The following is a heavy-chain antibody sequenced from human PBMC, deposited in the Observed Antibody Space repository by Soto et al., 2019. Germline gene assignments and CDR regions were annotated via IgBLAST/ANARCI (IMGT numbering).Heavy chain of an antibody. Sequence: QVQLQESGPGLVKPSETLSLTCTASSGSISTYYWSWIRQPPGKGLELRGYIYYTGRTNYNPSLNTRVAISMDTSNNQCSLNLSSVTAADTAVYYCAGAPNWAYFDFGGLGTLVTVSS. J-gene: IGHJ4*02. V-gene: IGHV4-59*01. CDR2: IYYTGRT. D-gene: IGHD7-27*01. CDR3: AGAPNWAYFDF. CDR1: SGSISTYY.